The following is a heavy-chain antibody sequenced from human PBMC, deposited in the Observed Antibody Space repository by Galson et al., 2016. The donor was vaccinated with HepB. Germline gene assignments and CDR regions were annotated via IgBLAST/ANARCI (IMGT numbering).Heavy chain of an antibody. CDR1: GYTVTSQA. CDR2: INAGNGNT. CDR3: AREHDIWTSYAFDI. V-gene: IGHV1-3*01. Sequence: SVKVSCKSSGYTVTSQAMHWVRQVPGQRLEWMGWINAGNGNTKYSEKFQGRVTITRDTSASTVYVELSSLRSEDTAVYYCAREHDIWTSYAFDIWGQGTMITVSS. J-gene: IGHJ3*02. D-gene: IGHD3/OR15-3a*01.